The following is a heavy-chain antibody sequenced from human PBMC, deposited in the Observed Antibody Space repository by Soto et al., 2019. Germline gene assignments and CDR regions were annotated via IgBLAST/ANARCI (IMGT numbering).Heavy chain of an antibody. V-gene: IGHV1-2*02. CDR1: GSIFTGYY. J-gene: IGHJ4*02. D-gene: IGHD4-17*01. CDR3: ARVTTVTTPEFHY. CDR2: INSNSGGT. Sequence: QVQLVQSGAEVKKPGASVKVSCRASGSIFTGYYMHWVRQAPGQGLEWMGWINSNSGGTNSAQKFQGRVTMTMDTSISTAYMELSRLRSDDTAVYYCARVTTVTTPEFHYWGQGTLVTVSS.